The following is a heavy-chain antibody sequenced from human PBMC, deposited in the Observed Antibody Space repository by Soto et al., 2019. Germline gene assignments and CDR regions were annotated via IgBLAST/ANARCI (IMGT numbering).Heavy chain of an antibody. D-gene: IGHD6-13*01. CDR3: AKDIAAAGKVDY. CDR1: GFTFSSYV. J-gene: IGHJ4*02. CDR2: ISGSGGST. Sequence: EVQLLESGGGLVQPGGSLRLSCAASGFTFSSYVMSWVRQAPGKGLEWVSAISGSGGSTYYADSVKGRFTISRDNSKNTLYLQMNRLRAEDTAVYYCAKDIAAAGKVDYWGQGTLVTVSS. V-gene: IGHV3-23*01.